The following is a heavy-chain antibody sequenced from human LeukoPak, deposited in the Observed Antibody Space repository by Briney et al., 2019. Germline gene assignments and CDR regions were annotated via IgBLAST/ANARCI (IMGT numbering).Heavy chain of an antibody. Sequence: ASVKVSCKASGGTFSSYAISWVRQAPGQGLEWMGGIIPIFGTANYAQKFQGRVTITADESTSTAYMELSSLRSEDTAVYYCARDVSSGYYPTYFDYWGQGTLVTVSS. V-gene: IGHV1-69*13. CDR3: ARDVSSGYYPTYFDY. CDR2: IIPIFGTA. D-gene: IGHD3-22*01. J-gene: IGHJ4*02. CDR1: GGTFSSYA.